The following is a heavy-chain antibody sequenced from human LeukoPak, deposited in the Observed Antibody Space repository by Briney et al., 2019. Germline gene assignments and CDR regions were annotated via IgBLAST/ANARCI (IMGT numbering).Heavy chain of an antibody. D-gene: IGHD6-19*01. Sequence: SETLSLTCAVYGGSFSGYYWSWIRQPPGKGLEWIGEINHSGSTNYNPSLKSRVTISVDTSKNQFSLRLSSVTAADTAVYYCARGTAVAGTWGQGTLVTVSS. CDR1: GGSFSGYY. CDR2: INHSGST. CDR3: ARGTAVAGT. J-gene: IGHJ5*02. V-gene: IGHV4-34*01.